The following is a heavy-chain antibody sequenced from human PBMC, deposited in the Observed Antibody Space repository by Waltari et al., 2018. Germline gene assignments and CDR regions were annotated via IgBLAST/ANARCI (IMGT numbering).Heavy chain of an antibody. CDR3: ARRGELFHDAFDI. CDR1: GFTFSSYS. CDR2: ISSSSSTI. V-gene: IGHV3-48*01. D-gene: IGHD3-10*01. J-gene: IGHJ3*02. Sequence: EVQLVESGGGLVQPGGSLRLSCAASGFTFSSYSMNWVRQAPGKGLEWVSYISSSSSTIYYADSVKGRFTISRDNAKNSLYLQMNSLRAEDTAVYYCARRGELFHDAFDIWGQGTMVTVSS.